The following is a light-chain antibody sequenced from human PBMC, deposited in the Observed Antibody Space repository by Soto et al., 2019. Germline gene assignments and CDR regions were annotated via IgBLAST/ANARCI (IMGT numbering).Light chain of an antibody. Sequence: QPVLTQPPSASGTPGQRVTVSCSGTYSNIGINDVHWYRQLSGTAPQILIYDTSQRATGVPDRFSDSRSGTSASLVISGLQTEDEADYHCAAWDDSLNGPAFGGGTKVTVL. J-gene: IGLJ2*01. CDR1: YSNIGIND. CDR2: DTS. V-gene: IGLV1-44*01. CDR3: AAWDDSLNGPA.